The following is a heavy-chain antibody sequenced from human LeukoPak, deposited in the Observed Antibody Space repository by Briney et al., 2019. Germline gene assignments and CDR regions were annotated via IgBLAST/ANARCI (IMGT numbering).Heavy chain of an antibody. CDR2: IYYSGST. D-gene: IGHD6-19*01. CDR1: GGSISSYY. Sequence: SETLSLTCTVSGGSISSYYWSWIRQPPGKGLEWIGYIYYSGSTNYNPSLKSRVTISVDKSKNQFSLKLSSVTAADTAVYYCAVSSGWYKIDYWGQGTLVTVSS. V-gene: IGHV4-59*12. CDR3: AVSSGWYKIDY. J-gene: IGHJ4*02.